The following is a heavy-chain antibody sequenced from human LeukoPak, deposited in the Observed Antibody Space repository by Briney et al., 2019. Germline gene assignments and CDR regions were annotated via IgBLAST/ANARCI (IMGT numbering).Heavy chain of an antibody. CDR3: AKPTSRLGSFDY. Sequence: SETLSLTCTVSGGSISSSNYYWGWIRRPPGKGLEWIGSIYYSGSTYYNPSLKSRVIISVDTSKNQFSLKLRSVTAADTAVYYCAKPTSRLGSFDYWGQGTLVTVSS. D-gene: IGHD2/OR15-2a*01. CDR1: GGSISSSNYY. V-gene: IGHV4-39*01. J-gene: IGHJ4*02. CDR2: IYYSGST.